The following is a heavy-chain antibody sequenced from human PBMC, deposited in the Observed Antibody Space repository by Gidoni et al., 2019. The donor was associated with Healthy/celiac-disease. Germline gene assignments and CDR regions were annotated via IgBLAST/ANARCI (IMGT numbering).Heavy chain of an antibody. Sequence: KGLEWIGYNYYSGSTNYNPYLKSRVTISVDTSKYQFSLKLSSVTAADTAVYYCARHRGDGDYLLENAFDIWGQGTMFPVSS. CDR2: NYYSGST. CDR3: ARHRGDGDYLLENAFDI. D-gene: IGHD4-17*01. V-gene: IGHV4-59*08. J-gene: IGHJ3*02.